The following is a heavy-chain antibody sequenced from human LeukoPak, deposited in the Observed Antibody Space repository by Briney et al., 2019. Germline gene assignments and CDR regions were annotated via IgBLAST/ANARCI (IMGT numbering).Heavy chain of an antibody. D-gene: IGHD5-18*01. CDR3: ARASYSYGAFDI. Sequence: KASETLSLTCAVYGGSFSGYYWSWIRQPPGKGLEWIGEINHSGSTNYNPSLKSRVTISVDTSKNQFSLKLSSVTAADTAVYYCARASYSYGAFDIWGQGTVVTVSS. V-gene: IGHV4-34*01. CDR1: GGSFSGYY. J-gene: IGHJ3*02. CDR2: INHSGST.